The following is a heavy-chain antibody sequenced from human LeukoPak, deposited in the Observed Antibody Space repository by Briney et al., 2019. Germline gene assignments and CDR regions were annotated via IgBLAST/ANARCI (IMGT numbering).Heavy chain of an antibody. V-gene: IGHV3-53*01. CDR2: IYGGGST. CDR3: ARAAYSSGDAFDI. Sequence: PGGSLRLSCAASGFTVSSNYMSWVRQAPGKGLEWVSVIYGGGSTYYADSVKGRFTISRDNSKNTLYLQMNSLGAEDTAVYYCARAAYSSGDAFDIWGQGTIVTVSS. J-gene: IGHJ3*02. D-gene: IGHD6-19*01. CDR1: GFTVSSNY.